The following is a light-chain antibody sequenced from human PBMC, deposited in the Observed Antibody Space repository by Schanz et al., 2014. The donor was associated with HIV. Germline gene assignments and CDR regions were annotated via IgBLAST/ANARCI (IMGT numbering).Light chain of an antibody. CDR2: ATY. Sequence: QSVLTQPPSASGTPGQRVTISCSGSSSNVGSNTVNWYQHLPGTAPKLLIYATYNRPSGVPDRFSGSGSATSASLAISGLQSDDEADYYCAGWDDGLKGWVFGGGTKPTVL. J-gene: IGLJ3*02. CDR1: SSNVGSNT. CDR3: AGWDDGLKGWV. V-gene: IGLV1-44*01.